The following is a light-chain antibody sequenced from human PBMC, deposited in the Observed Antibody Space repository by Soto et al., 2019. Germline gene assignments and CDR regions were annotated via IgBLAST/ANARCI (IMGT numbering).Light chain of an antibody. CDR3: QQYNNWPRT. V-gene: IGKV3-15*01. Sequence: EIVMTQSPATLSVSPGERATLSCGARESIRTNLAWYQQKPGQAPRLLIYGASTRATGIPARFSGSGSGTEFTLTISSLQSEDFAVYYCQQYNNWPRTFGQGTKVEIK. CDR2: GAS. J-gene: IGKJ1*01. CDR1: ESIRTN.